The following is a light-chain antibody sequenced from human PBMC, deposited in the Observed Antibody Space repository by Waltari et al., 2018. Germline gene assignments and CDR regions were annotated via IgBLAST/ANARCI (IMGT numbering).Light chain of an antibody. CDR2: QDS. V-gene: IGLV3-1*01. Sequence: SYELTQPPSVSVSPGQTASITCTGEQLRAKYACWYQQKPGQSPVLVIYQDSKRPSGIPERFSGSNSGNTATLTISGTQAMDEADYYCQAWDSSTAYVFGTGTKVTVL. J-gene: IGLJ1*01. CDR1: QLRAKY. CDR3: QAWDSSTAYV.